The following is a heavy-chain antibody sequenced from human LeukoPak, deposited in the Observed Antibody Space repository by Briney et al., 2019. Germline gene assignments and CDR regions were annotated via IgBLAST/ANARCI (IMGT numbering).Heavy chain of an antibody. CDR1: GFTFSSYW. J-gene: IGHJ4*02. Sequence: GGSLRLSCAASGFTFSSYWMSWVRQAPGKGLEWVANIKQDGSEKYYVDSVKVRFNISRDNAKNSLYMQMNSLRAEDTAVYYCARDGTIFGVVIIPFDYWGQGTLVTVSS. CDR2: IKQDGSEK. D-gene: IGHD3-3*01. V-gene: IGHV3-7*01. CDR3: ARDGTIFGVVIIPFDY.